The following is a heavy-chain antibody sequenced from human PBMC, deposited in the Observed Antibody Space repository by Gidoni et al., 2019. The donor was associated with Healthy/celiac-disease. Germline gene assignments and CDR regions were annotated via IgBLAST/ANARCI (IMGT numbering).Heavy chain of an antibody. J-gene: IGHJ3*02. CDR2: ISYDGSNK. D-gene: IGHD3-10*01. Sequence: QVQLVESGGGVVQTGRSLRLSCSASGFHFSSYGMHWVRQAPGKGLEWVAVISYDGSNKYYADSVKGRFTISRDNSKNTLYLQMNSLRAEDTAVYYCAKDWEIRGVDDAFDIWGQGTMVTVSS. CDR3: AKDWEIRGVDDAFDI. V-gene: IGHV3-30*18. CDR1: GFHFSSYG.